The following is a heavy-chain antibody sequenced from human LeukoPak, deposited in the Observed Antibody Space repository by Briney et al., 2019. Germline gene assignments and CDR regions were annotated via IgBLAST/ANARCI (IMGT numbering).Heavy chain of an antibody. CDR2: IYHSGST. Sequence: SETLSLTCTVSDYSISSGYYWGWIRQPPGKGLEWIGNIYHSGSTHYNPSLKSRVTISVDTSKNQFSLKLTSVTAADTAVYYCARGGPEYLHYYYMDVWGKGTTVTVSS. D-gene: IGHD6-6*01. V-gene: IGHV4-38-2*02. CDR3: ARGGPEYLHYYYMDV. CDR1: DYSISSGYY. J-gene: IGHJ6*03.